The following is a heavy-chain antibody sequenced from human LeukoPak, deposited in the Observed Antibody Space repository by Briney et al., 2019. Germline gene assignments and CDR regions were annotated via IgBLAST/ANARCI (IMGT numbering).Heavy chain of an antibody. CDR1: GYSISSGYY. CDR3: ARLAADSPDYYYYMDV. Sequence: SETLSLTCAVSGYSISSGYYWGWIRQPPGKGLEWIGSIYHSGSTYYNPSLKSRVTISVDTSKNQFSLKLSSVTAADTAVYYCARLAADSPDYYYYMDVWGKGTTVTVSS. J-gene: IGHJ6*03. D-gene: IGHD2-15*01. V-gene: IGHV4-38-2*01. CDR2: IYHSGST.